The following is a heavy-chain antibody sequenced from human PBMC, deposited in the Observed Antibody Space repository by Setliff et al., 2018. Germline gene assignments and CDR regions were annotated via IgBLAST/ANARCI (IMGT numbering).Heavy chain of an antibody. CDR3: ARSYYNFWSGYYRVNWFDP. J-gene: IGHJ5*02. Sequence: ETLSLTCTVSGGSISSYYWSWIRQPAGKGLEWIGRIYTSGSTNYNPSLKSRVTMSVDTSKNQFSLKLSSATAADTAVYYCARSYYNFWSGYYRVNWFDPWGQGTLVTVS. CDR2: IYTSGST. D-gene: IGHD3-3*01. CDR1: GGSISSYY. V-gene: IGHV4-4*07.